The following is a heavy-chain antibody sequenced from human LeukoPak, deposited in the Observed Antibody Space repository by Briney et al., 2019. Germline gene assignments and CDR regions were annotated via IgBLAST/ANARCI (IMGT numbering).Heavy chain of an antibody. J-gene: IGHJ4*02. CDR1: GGSISSYY. Sequence: PSETLSLTCTVSGGSISSYYWSWIRQHPGKGLEWIGYIYYSGSTYYNPSLKSRVTISVDTSKNQFSLKLSSVTAADTAVYYCATTCSSTSYAFDYWGQGTLVTVSS. D-gene: IGHD2-2*01. V-gene: IGHV4-59*06. CDR2: IYYSGST. CDR3: ATTCSSTSYAFDY.